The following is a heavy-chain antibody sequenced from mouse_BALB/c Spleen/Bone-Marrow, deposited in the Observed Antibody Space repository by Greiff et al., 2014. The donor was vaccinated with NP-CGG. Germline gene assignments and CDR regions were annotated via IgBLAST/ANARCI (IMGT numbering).Heavy chain of an antibody. CDR2: ISSGSCTI. J-gene: IGHJ4*01. Sequence: EVNLVESGGGLVQPGGSRELSCAASGFTFSSFGMHWVRQAPEKGLEWVAYISSGSCTIYYADTMKGRFTISRDNPKNTLFLQMASLRSEDTAMYYCTRSGTLGSMDYWGQGTSVTVSS. V-gene: IGHV5-17*02. CDR3: TRSGTLGSMDY. CDR1: GFTFSSFG. D-gene: IGHD3-3*01.